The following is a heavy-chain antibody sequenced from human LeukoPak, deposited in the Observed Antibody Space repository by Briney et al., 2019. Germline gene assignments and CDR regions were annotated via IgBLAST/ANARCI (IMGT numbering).Heavy chain of an antibody. J-gene: IGHJ4*02. CDR2: IRNEGSKK. Sequence: GGSLRLSCEASGFTFSRFGMHWVRQAPGKGLEWVAFIRNEGSKKYYADSVKGRFTISRDNAKNTLYLQMNSLRAEDTAVYYCAKVSGSSLDIDYWGQGTLVTVSS. CDR1: GFTFSRFG. V-gene: IGHV3-30*02. D-gene: IGHD5-18*01. CDR3: AKVSGSSLDIDY.